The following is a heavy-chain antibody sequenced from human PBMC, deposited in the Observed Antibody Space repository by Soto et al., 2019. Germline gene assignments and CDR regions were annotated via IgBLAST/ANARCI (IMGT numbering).Heavy chain of an antibody. V-gene: IGHV3-11*01. J-gene: IGHJ4*02. Sequence: PGGSLRLSCAASGFTFSDYYMSWIRQAPGKGQEWVSYITSSGSTIYYADSVKGRFTISRDNAKNSLYLQMNSLRAEDTAMYYCARVFKGDLVVVVAARGSYLDSWGQGTLVTVSS. CDR2: ITSSGSTI. CDR3: ARVFKGDLVVVVAARGSYLDS. D-gene: IGHD2-15*01. CDR1: GFTFSDYY.